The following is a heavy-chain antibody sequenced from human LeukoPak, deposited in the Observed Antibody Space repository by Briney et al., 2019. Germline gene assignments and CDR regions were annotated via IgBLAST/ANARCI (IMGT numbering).Heavy chain of an antibody. CDR1: GGTFSSYA. Sequence: GASVKVSCKASGGTFSSYAISWVRQAPGQGLEWMGGIIPIFGTANYAQKFQGRVTITADESTSTAYMELSSLRSEDTAVYYCARESRGQLGRPFDYWGQGTLVTVSS. CDR2: IIPIFGTA. D-gene: IGHD1-1*01. J-gene: IGHJ4*02. CDR3: ARESRGQLGRPFDY. V-gene: IGHV1-69*13.